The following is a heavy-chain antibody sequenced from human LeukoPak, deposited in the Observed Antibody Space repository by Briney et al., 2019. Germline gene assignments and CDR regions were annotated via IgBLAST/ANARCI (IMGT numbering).Heavy chain of an antibody. Sequence: ASVKVPCKASGYTFTSYGLSWVRQAPGQGLEWMGWISGYNGNTNYAQKFQGRVTMTEDTSTDTAYMELSSLRSEDTAVYYCATDRGGDFDYWGQGTLVTVSS. D-gene: IGHD4-17*01. J-gene: IGHJ4*02. CDR2: ISGYNGNT. CDR3: ATDRGGDFDY. V-gene: IGHV1-18*01. CDR1: GYTFTSYG.